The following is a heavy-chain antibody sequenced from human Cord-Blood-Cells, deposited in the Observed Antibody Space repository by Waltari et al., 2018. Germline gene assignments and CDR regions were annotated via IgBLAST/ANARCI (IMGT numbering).Heavy chain of an antibody. V-gene: IGHV1-69*01. Sequence: QVQLVQSGAEVKKPGSSVKVSCKASGGTFSSYAISWVRPAPGQGLEWMGGIIPIFGTANYAQKFQGRVTITADESTSTAYMELSSLRSEDTAVYYCARGPANWGSRKPYYFDYWGQGTLVTVSS. CDR3: ARGPANWGSRKPYYFDY. J-gene: IGHJ4*02. CDR2: IIPIFGTA. D-gene: IGHD7-27*01. CDR1: GGTFSSYA.